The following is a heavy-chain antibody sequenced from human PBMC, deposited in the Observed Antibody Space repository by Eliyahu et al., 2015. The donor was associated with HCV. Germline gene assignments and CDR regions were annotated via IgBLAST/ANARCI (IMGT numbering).Heavy chain of an antibody. Sequence: QVQLVESGGSLVKPGGSLXLXCAASGFTFSDYYMSWXRQAPGKGLEWVSYIXSSSSYTNXADSVKGRFTIXRDNAKNSLYLQMNSLRAEDTAVYYCARWAVHSAGDYWGQGTLVTVSS. CDR3: ARWAVHSAGDY. CDR2: IXSSSSYT. CDR1: GFTFSDYY. V-gene: IGHV3-11*05. J-gene: IGHJ4*02. D-gene: IGHD5-18*01.